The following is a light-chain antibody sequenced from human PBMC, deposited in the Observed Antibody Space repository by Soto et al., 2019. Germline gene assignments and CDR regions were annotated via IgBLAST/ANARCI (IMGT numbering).Light chain of an antibody. J-gene: IGKJ3*01. CDR1: QSVSSN. Sequence: EIVMTQSPATLSVSPGERSTLSFMASQSVSSNLAWYQQKPGQAPRLLIYAAFTRHTGISDRFNGSGSGTDFVLTINRLEPEDSAVYFCQQYDGPPLTFGPGTKVDI. CDR2: AAF. CDR3: QQYDGPPLT. V-gene: IGKV3D-15*01.